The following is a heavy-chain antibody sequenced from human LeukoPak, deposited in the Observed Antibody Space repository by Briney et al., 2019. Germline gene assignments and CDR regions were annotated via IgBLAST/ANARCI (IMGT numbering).Heavy chain of an antibody. J-gene: IGHJ4*02. CDR1: GFTFSDYW. Sequence: GGSLRLSCVGSGFTFSDYWMSWVRQAPGEGLEWVANIKSDESERFFLDSVKGRFTISRDNAKNSVYLQMSSLRAEDTGVYYCATTLNIATPGHLWGQGALVTVSS. CDR3: ATTLNIATPGHL. CDR2: IKSDESER. V-gene: IGHV3-7*01. D-gene: IGHD6-13*01.